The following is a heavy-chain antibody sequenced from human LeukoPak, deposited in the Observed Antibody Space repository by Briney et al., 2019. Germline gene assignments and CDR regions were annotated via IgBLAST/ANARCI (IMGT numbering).Heavy chain of an antibody. CDR1: GGCISSSSYY. V-gene: IGHV4-39*01. CDR3: ARRAIVATAFDY. CDR2: IYHSGST. J-gene: IGHJ4*02. D-gene: IGHD5-12*01. Sequence: PSETLSLTCTVSGGCISSSSYYWGWIRQPPGKGLEWIGSIYHSGSTYYNPSLKSRVTTSVDTSKNQFSLKLSSVTAADTAVYYCARRAIVATAFDYWGQGTLVTVSS.